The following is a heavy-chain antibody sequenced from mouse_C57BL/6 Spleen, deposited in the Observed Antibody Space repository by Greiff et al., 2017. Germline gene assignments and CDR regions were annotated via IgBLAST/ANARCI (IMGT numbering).Heavy chain of an antibody. CDR3: ARDGGYYCGSSPWYVGV. J-gene: IGHJ1*03. Sequence: QVQLQQSGPGLVQPSQSLSITCTVSGFSLTSYGVHWVRQSPGKGLEWLGVIWSGGSTDYNAAFISRLSISKDNSKSQVFFKMNSLQADDAAIYYCARDGGYYCGSSPWYVGVWGTGTTVTVSS. CDR1: GFSLTSYG. D-gene: IGHD1-1*01. CDR2: IWSGGST. V-gene: IGHV2-2*01.